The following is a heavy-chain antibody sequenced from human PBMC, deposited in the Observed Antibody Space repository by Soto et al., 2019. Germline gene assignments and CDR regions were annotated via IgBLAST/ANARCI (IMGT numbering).Heavy chain of an antibody. Sequence: PSETLSLTCTVSGGSISSFYWSWIRQPPGEXLEWIGYVYHKRSTDYDPSLKSRATISLDTSKNQFSLRLSSVTAADTAVYFCARDRAGYCSGGKCYSHSFDVWGQGTMVTV. CDR1: GGSISSFY. CDR2: VYHKRST. CDR3: ARDRAGYCSGGKCYSHSFDV. D-gene: IGHD2-15*01. V-gene: IGHV4-59*01. J-gene: IGHJ3*01.